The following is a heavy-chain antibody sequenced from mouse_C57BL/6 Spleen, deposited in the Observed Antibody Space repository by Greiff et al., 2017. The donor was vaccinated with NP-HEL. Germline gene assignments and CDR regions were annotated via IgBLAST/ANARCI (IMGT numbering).Heavy chain of an antibody. CDR3: ARSPDYSWYFDV. J-gene: IGHJ1*03. CDR2: INPNNGGT. D-gene: IGHD2-4*01. CDR1: GYTFTDYY. V-gene: IGHV1-26*01. Sequence: VQLQQSGPELVKPGASVKISCKASGYTFTDYYMNWVKQSHGKSLEWIGDINPNNGGTSYNQKFKGKATLTVDKSSSTAYMELRSLTSEDSAVYYCARSPDYSWYFDVWGTGTTVTVSS.